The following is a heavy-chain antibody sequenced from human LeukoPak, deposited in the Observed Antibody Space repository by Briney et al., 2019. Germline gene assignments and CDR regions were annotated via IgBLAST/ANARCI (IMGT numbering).Heavy chain of an antibody. Sequence: HPGGSLRLSCVASGFTFTNYWTNWVRQAPGKGLEWVASIKQDGSQKSYVDSVKGRFTISRDNAKNSLSLQMDSLRAEDTAVYYCARVCIGCYSKDYWGQGTLVSVSS. CDR3: ARVCIGCYSKDY. CDR2: IKQDGSQK. V-gene: IGHV3-7*01. J-gene: IGHJ4*02. CDR1: GFTFTNYW. D-gene: IGHD2-15*01.